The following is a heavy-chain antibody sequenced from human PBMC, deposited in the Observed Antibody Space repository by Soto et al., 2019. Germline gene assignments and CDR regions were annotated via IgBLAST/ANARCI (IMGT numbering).Heavy chain of an antibody. CDR3: ARAWYYDSSGLYYYYGMDV. CDR2: TYYRSKWYN. J-gene: IGHJ6*02. D-gene: IGHD3-22*01. Sequence: SQTLSLTCAISGDSVSSNSAAWNWIRQSPSRGLEWLGRTYYRSKWYNDYAVSVKSRITINPDTSKNQFSLQLNSVTPEDTAVYYCARAWYYDSSGLYYYYGMDVWGQGTTVTVSS. CDR1: GDSVSSNSAA. V-gene: IGHV6-1*01.